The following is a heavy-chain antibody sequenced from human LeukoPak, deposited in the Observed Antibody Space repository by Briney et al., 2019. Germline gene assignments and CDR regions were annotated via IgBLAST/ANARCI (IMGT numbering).Heavy chain of an antibody. V-gene: IGHV3-66*02. CDR3: AKDGRGSGYFPDY. J-gene: IGHJ4*02. CDR1: GFTVSRTY. D-gene: IGHD3-22*01. CDR2: IYSGGST. Sequence: GGSLRLSCAASGFTVSRTYMSWVRQAPGKGLEWVSVIYSGGSTYYADSVKGRFTISRDNSKNTLYLQMNSLRPEDSAVHYCAKDGRGSGYFPDYWGQGTLVTVSS.